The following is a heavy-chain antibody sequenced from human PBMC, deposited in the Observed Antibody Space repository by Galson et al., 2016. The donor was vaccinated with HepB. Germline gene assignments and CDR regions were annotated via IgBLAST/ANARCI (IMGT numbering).Heavy chain of an antibody. CDR1: GGSISGYY. Sequence: SETLSLTCAVYGGSISGYYWSWIRQSPGMGLEWIGDTTQSGNTHYNPSLKSRVSISVDLSKNQFYLRLTSMTAADTAVYFCVRRASVGLFRYNYYGLDVWGQGSTVTASS. J-gene: IGHJ6*02. D-gene: IGHD3-10*01. CDR3: VRRASVGLFRYNYYGLDV. V-gene: IGHV4-34*01. CDR2: TTQSGNT.